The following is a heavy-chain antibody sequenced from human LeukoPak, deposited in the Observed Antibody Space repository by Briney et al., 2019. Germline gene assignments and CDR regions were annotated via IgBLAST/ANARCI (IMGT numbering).Heavy chain of an antibody. J-gene: IGHJ4*02. Sequence: GGSLRLSCAASGFTFSSYAMSWIRQAPGKGLEWVSAISGSGGSTYYADSVKGRFTISRDNSKNTLYLQTNSLRAEDTAVYYCAKELYCSGGSCNYWGQGTLVTVSS. V-gene: IGHV3-23*01. CDR2: ISGSGGST. D-gene: IGHD2-15*01. CDR1: GFTFSSYA. CDR3: AKELYCSGGSCNY.